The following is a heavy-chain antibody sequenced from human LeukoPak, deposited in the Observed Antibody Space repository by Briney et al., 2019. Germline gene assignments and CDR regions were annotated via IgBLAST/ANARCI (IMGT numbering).Heavy chain of an antibody. CDR3: ARDPTYYYDTGHAFDI. CDR1: GFTFSSYG. Sequence: GGSLRLSCAACGFTFSSYGMHWVRQAPGKGLEWVAVIWYDGSNKYYADSVKGRFTISRDNSKNTLYLQMNSLRAEDTAVYYCARDPTYYYDTGHAFDIWGQGTMVTVSS. J-gene: IGHJ3*02. CDR2: IWYDGSNK. D-gene: IGHD3-22*01. V-gene: IGHV3-33*01.